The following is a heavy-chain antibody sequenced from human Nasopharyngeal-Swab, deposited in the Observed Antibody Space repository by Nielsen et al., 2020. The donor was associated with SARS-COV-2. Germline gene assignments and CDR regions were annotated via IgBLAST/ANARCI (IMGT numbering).Heavy chain of an antibody. CDR3: ARDGLDYEFWSAYVMHG. Sequence: AQSLRLSCAASGFTFTNDHFNWVRQATGKLLEWVASTLSSSSYIYYADSVKGRFTISRDNAKNSHYLQMNSVGAEDTAVYYCARDGLDYEFWSAYVMHGWGQGTTVTVSS. CDR2: TLSSSSYI. CDR1: GFTFTNDH. J-gene: IGHJ6*02. V-gene: IGHV3-21*01. D-gene: IGHD3-3*01.